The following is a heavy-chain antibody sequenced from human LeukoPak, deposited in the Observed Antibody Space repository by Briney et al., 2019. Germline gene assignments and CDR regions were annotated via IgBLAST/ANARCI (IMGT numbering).Heavy chain of an antibody. CDR3: AKGYCGGDCPFDY. CDR1: GFTFSSYW. Sequence: PGGSLRLSCVASGFTFSSYWMHWVRQDPRKGLVWVSRINGDGRNINYADSVRGRFTISRDNAKNTLYLQMNSLRAEDTAVYYCAKGYCGGDCPFDYWGQGTLVTVSS. J-gene: IGHJ4*02. V-gene: IGHV3-74*01. CDR2: INGDGRNI. D-gene: IGHD2-21*01.